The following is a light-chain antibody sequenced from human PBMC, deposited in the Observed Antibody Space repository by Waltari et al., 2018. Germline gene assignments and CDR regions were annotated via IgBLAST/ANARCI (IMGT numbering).Light chain of an antibody. CDR3: AAWDDSLNGPL. Sequence: SVMTQPPSASGTPGQRVTISCSGGSSNIGSNAVNWYQQLPGTAPKLLIYSDNQRPSVFPDRFSGSKSGTSTSLAISGLQSEDEADYYCAAWDDSLNGPLFGGGTKLTVL. J-gene: IGLJ2*01. CDR1: SSNIGSNA. V-gene: IGLV1-44*01. CDR2: SDN.